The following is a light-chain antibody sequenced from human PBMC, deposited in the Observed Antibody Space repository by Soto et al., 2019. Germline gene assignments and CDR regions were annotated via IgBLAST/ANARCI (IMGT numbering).Light chain of an antibody. J-gene: IGKJ4*01. CDR3: MHALPPPVT. CDR2: LGS. V-gene: IGKV2-28*01. Sequence: DIVMTQSPLSLPVTPGEPASISCRSSQSLLHSSGYNHLDWYLQKPGQSPQLLIHLGSNRASGVPDSFSGSGSGTDFTRKISRVEAVDFGLYYCMHALPPPVTFGGGTKVEIK. CDR1: QSLLHSSGYNH.